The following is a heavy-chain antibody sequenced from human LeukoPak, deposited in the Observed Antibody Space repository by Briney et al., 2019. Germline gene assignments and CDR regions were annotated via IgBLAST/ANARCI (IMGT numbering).Heavy chain of an antibody. CDR1: GGSISSSSYY. Sequence: SETLSLTCTVSGGSISSSSYYWGWIRQPPGKGLEWIGSIYYSGSTYYNPSLKSRVTISVDTSKNQFSLKLSSVTAADTAVYYCARDGDSSGYYEGGWFDPWGQGTLVTVSS. CDR2: IYYSGST. CDR3: ARDGDSSGYYEGGWFDP. V-gene: IGHV4-39*07. J-gene: IGHJ5*02. D-gene: IGHD3-22*01.